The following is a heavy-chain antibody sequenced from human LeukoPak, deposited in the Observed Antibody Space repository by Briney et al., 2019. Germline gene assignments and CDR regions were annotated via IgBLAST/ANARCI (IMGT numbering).Heavy chain of an antibody. CDR3: AALGVVVPAAMY. CDR1: GFTFTSSA. V-gene: IGHV1-58*01. D-gene: IGHD2-2*01. J-gene: IGHJ4*02. Sequence: TSVKVSCKASGFTFTSSAVQWVRQVRGQRLEWIGWIVVGSGNTNYAQKFQERVTITRDMSTSTAYMELSSLRSEDTAVYYCAALGVVVPAAMYWGQGTLVTVSS. CDR2: IVVGSGNT.